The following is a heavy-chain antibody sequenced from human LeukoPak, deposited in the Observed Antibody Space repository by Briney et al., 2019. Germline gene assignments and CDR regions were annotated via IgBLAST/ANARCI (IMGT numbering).Heavy chain of an antibody. Sequence: SQTLSLTCTVSGGSISSGGYYWSWIRQPAGKGLEWIGRISTSGSTNYNPSLKSRLTISVDTSKNQFSLKLTSVTAADTAVYYCARDSGDYPYFMDVWGTGTTVTVSS. CDR2: ISTSGST. D-gene: IGHD4-17*01. CDR3: ARDSGDYPYFMDV. V-gene: IGHV4-61*02. CDR1: GGSISSGGYY. J-gene: IGHJ6*03.